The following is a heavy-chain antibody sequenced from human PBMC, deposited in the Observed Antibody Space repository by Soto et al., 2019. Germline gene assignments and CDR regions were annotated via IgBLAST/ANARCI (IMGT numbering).Heavy chain of an antibody. D-gene: IGHD1-26*01. CDR2: IKQDGSGK. CDR1: GISFSSYW. Sequence: EVQLVESGGRLVQPGGSLRLSCAASGISFSSYWMTWVRQAPGKGLEWVANIKQDGSGKYYADSVTGRFPVSRDNAKNSLYLQMNRLRAEDTALYYCATAGVGITTGDFHSWGQGTLVTVSS. V-gene: IGHV3-7*01. CDR3: ATAGVGITTGDFHS. J-gene: IGHJ4*02.